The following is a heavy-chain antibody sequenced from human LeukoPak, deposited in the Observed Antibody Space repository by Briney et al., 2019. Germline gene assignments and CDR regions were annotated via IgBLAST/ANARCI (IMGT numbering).Heavy chain of an antibody. CDR2: INPIGGST. Sequence: ASVKVSCKASGYTFTSYYMHWVRQAPGQGLEWMGIINPIGGSTSYAQKFQGRVTMTRDMSTSTVYMELSSLRSEDTAVYYCARANIAVAAFDIWGQGTMVTVSS. CDR1: GYTFTSYY. D-gene: IGHD6-19*01. J-gene: IGHJ3*02. V-gene: IGHV1-46*01. CDR3: ARANIAVAAFDI.